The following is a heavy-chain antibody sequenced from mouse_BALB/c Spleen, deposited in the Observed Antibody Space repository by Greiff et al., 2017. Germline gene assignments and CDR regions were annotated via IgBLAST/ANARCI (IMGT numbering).Heavy chain of an antibody. CDR1: GYAFSSSW. V-gene: IGHV1-82*01. CDR2: IYPGDGDT. J-gene: IGHJ3*01. CDR3: ARGGELRFAY. D-gene: IGHD2-1*01. Sequence: VQLQQSGPELVKPGASVKISCKASGYAFSSSWMNWVKQRPGQGLEWIGRIYPGDGDTNYNGKFKGKATLTADKSSSTAYMQLSSLTSVDSAVYFCARGGELRFAYWGQGTLVTVSA.